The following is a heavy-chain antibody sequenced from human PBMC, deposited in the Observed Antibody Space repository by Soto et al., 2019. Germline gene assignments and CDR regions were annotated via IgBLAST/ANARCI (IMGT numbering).Heavy chain of an antibody. Sequence: EVQLVESGGGLVQPGGSLRLSCAASGFTFSSYSMNWVRQAPGKGLEWVSYISSSSSTIYYADSVKGRFTISRDNAKNSLYLQMNSLRDEDTAVYYCVRGWGSSSYNWFDPWGQGTLVTVSS. J-gene: IGHJ5*02. CDR1: GFTFSSYS. V-gene: IGHV3-48*02. CDR2: ISSSSSTI. CDR3: VRGWGSSSYNWFDP. D-gene: IGHD6-13*01.